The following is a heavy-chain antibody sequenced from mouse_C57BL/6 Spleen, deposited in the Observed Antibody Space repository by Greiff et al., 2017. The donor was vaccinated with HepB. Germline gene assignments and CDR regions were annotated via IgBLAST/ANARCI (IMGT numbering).Heavy chain of an antibody. Sequence: EVQLQQSGPELVKPGASVKISCKASGYTFTDYYMNWVKQSHGKSLEWIGDINPNNGGTSYNQKFKGKATLTVDKSSSTAYMELRSLTSEDSAVYYCARSHYSNFYYAMDYWGQGTSVTVSS. CDR2: INPNNGGT. CDR1: GYTFTDYY. CDR3: ARSHYSNFYYAMDY. D-gene: IGHD2-5*01. V-gene: IGHV1-26*01. J-gene: IGHJ4*01.